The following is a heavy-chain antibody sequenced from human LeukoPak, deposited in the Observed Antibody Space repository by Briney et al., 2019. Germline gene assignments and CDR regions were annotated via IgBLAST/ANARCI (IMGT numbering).Heavy chain of an antibody. CDR3: ARDRGLGEYFDY. J-gene: IGHJ4*02. D-gene: IGHD3-10*01. CDR1: GFTFNSYS. CDR2: IGSTTDTI. Sequence: GGSLRLSCAASGFTFNSYSMNWVRQAPGKGLEWVAYIGSTTDTIYYADSVKGRFTMSRDNAKNSLYLQMDSLRAEDTAVYYCARDRGLGEYFDYWGQGTQVTVSS. V-gene: IGHV3-48*01.